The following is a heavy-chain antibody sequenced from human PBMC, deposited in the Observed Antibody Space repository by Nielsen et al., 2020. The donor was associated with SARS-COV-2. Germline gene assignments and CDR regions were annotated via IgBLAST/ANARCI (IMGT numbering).Heavy chain of an antibody. CDR2: ISDSGNT. J-gene: IGHJ6*02. V-gene: IGHV4-59*08. Sequence: SETLSLTCTVSGGSISSFHWSWIRQPPGKGLEWIGYISDSGNTNYSPSLRSRVTMSVDTSKKRFSLKLSSVTAADTAVYYCVNGFATVRYYGMDVWGQGTTVTVSS. CDR3: VNGFATVRYYGMDV. D-gene: IGHD4-11*01. CDR1: GGSISSFH.